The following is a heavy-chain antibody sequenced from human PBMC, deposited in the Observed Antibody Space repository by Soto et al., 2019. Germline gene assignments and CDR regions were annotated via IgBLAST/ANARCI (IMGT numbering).Heavy chain of an antibody. J-gene: IGHJ3*02. D-gene: IGHD3-22*01. CDR2: ISYDGSNK. CDR1: GFTFSSYG. V-gene: IGHV3-30*18. CDR3: AKGYYYDSSENKGADAFDI. Sequence: GGSLRLSCAASGFTFSSYGMHWVRQAPGKGLEWVAVISYDGSNKYYADSVKGRFTISRDNSKNTLYLQMNSLRAEDTAVYYCAKGYYYDSSENKGADAFDIWGQGTMVTVSS.